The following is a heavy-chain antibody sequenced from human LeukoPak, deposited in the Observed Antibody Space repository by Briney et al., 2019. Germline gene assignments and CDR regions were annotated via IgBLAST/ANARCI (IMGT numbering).Heavy chain of an antibody. V-gene: IGHV4-39*07. CDR2: IYYSGST. D-gene: IGHD3-22*01. Sequence: SETLSLTCTVSGGSLSSSSYYWGWIRQPPGKGLEWIGSIYYSGSTYYNPSLKSRVTISVDTSKNQFSLKLSSVTAADTAVYYCARYSDSSGYYGPDWFDPWGQGTLVTVSS. CDR1: GGSLSSSSYY. CDR3: ARYSDSSGYYGPDWFDP. J-gene: IGHJ5*02.